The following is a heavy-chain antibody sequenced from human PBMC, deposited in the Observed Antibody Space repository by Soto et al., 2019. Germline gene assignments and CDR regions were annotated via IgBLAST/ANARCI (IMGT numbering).Heavy chain of an antibody. CDR2: ISHLEST. D-gene: IGHD5-12*01. CDR3: ARGGGYDSFDY. J-gene: IGHJ4*02. V-gene: IGHV4-30-2*06. CDR1: GASISYGGFS. Sequence: PSETLSLTCTVSGASISYGGFSWSWIRQSPGKGLEWIGYISHLESTYFHPSFKSRLTMSIDRTRNQFSLKLSSVTAADMAVYYCARGGGYDSFDYWXQGVLVTVSS.